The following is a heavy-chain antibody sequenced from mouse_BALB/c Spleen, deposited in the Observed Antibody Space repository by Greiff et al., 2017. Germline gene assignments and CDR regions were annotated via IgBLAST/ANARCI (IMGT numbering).Heavy chain of an antibody. CDR3: ARGSTMITTGAY. J-gene: IGHJ3*01. V-gene: IGHV7-3*02. Sequence: EVQGVESGGGLVQPGGSLRLSCATSGFTFTDYYMSWVRQPPGKALEWLGFIRNKANGYTTEYSASVKGRFTISRDNSQSILYLQMNTLRAEDSATYYCARGSTMITTGAYWGQGTLVTVSA. CDR1: GFTFTDYY. CDR2: IRNKANGYTT. D-gene: IGHD2-4*01.